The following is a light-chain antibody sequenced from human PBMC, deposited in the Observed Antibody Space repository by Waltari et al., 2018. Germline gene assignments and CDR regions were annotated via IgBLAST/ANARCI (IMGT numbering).Light chain of an antibody. CDR2: DVS. V-gene: IGLV2-14*03. Sequence: QSALTQPASVSGSPGQSITISCTGTSSDVGGYNYVSCYQQHPGKAPKLMIYDVSNRPSGVSNRFSGPKSGNTASLTISGLQAEDEADYYCSSYTSSSNVVFGGGTKLTVL. J-gene: IGLJ2*01. CDR3: SSYTSSSNVV. CDR1: SSDVGGYNY.